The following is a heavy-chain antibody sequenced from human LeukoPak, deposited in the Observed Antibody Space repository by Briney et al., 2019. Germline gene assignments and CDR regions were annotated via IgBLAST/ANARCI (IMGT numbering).Heavy chain of an antibody. CDR3: ARGGWYSDY. D-gene: IGHD6-19*01. V-gene: IGHV4-59*01. CDR1: GGSISSYS. CDR2: MYNSGST. J-gene: IGHJ4*02. Sequence: SETLSLTCTVSGGSISSYSWSWIRQPPGKGLEWIGYMYNSGSTKYNPALQSRVTMSMDTSKNEFSLKLSSVTAEDTAVYYCARGGWYSDYWGQGTLVTVSS.